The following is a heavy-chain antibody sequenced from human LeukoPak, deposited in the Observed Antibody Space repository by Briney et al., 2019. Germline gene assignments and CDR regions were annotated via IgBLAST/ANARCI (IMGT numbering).Heavy chain of an antibody. V-gene: IGHV1-46*01. D-gene: IGHD2-15*01. CDR1: GYTFTSYY. Sequence: ASVKVSCKASGYTFTSYYMHWVRQAPGQGLEWMGIINPSGGSASYAQKFQGRVTVTSDTSTSTVYMEMRSLRSEDTAVYYCARGGCSGGSCLDYYWGQGTPVTVSS. CDR3: ARGGCSGGSCLDYY. CDR2: INPSGGSA. J-gene: IGHJ4*02.